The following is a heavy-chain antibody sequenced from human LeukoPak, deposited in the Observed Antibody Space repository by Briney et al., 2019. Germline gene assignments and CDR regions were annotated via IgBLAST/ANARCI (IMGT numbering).Heavy chain of an antibody. V-gene: IGHV1-2*02. CDR2: INPNGGGT. CDR1: GYTFTGYY. Sequence: ASVKVSCKASGYTFTGYYIHWVRQAPGQGLEWMGWINPNGGGTKYAQKFQGRVTVTGDTSINTAHMELSRLKSDDTAVYFCARDPYYTNSFDYWGQGTLVTVSS. CDR3: ARDPYYTNSFDY. J-gene: IGHJ4*02. D-gene: IGHD2/OR15-2a*01.